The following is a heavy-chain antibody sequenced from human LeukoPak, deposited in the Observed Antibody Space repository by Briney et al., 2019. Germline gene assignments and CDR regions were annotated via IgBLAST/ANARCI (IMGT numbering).Heavy chain of an antibody. CDR2: INHSGST. V-gene: IGHV4-34*01. Sequence: PSETLSLTCAVYGGSFSGYYWSWIRQPPGKGLEWIGEINHSGSTNYNPSLKSRVTISVDTSKNQFSLKLSSVTAADTAVYYCARGPRYDFLDVWGTGTTVTVSS. J-gene: IGHJ6*04. D-gene: IGHD3-3*01. CDR1: GGSFSGYY. CDR3: ARGPRYDFLDV.